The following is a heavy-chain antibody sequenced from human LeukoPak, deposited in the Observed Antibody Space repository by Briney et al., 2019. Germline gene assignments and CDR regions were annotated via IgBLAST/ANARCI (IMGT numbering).Heavy chain of an antibody. Sequence: GGSLRLSCAASGIAVIGHYMSWVRQPPGKGLEWVSFISINTDTFYADSVRGRFTISRDSSKNTLFLHMNSLRDEDSAVYYCAIAQSWDELFDSWGQGTLVTVSS. CDR1: GIAVIGHY. CDR3: AIAQSWDELFDS. J-gene: IGHJ4*02. V-gene: IGHV3-53*01. CDR2: ISINTDT. D-gene: IGHD1-26*01.